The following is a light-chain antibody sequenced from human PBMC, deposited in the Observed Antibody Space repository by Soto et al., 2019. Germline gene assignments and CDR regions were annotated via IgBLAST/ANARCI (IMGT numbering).Light chain of an antibody. V-gene: IGKV3-15*01. J-gene: IGKJ1*01. CDR2: GAY. CDR1: QSINSN. CDR3: QQYNNWPRT. Sequence: EIVMTQSPGTLSESPGERATLSCRASQSINSNLAWYQQKPGPAPRLLIYGAYTRATGVPARFSGSGSGTEFTLTISSLQSEDFAVYYCQQYNNWPRTFDQGTTVEI.